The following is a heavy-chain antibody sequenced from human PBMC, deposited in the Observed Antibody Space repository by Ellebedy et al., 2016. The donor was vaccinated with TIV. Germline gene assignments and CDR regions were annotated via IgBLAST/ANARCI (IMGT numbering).Heavy chain of an antibody. CDR1: GFNFSTHG. CDR2: VWYDGSHK. J-gene: IGHJ3*02. V-gene: IGHV3-33*01. Sequence: PGGSLRLSCAASGFNFSTHGMHWVRQAPGKGLEWVAVVWYDGSHKYYVDSVKGRFTISRDNSKNTLYLQMNSLKTEDTAVYYCVRVRGGGAFDIWGQGTMVTVSS. D-gene: IGHD3-16*01. CDR3: VRVRGGGAFDI.